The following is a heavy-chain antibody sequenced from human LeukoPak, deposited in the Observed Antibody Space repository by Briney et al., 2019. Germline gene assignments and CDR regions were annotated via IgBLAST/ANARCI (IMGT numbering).Heavy chain of an antibody. CDR1: GFTFSIYA. V-gene: IGHV3-23*01. Sequence: SGGSLRLSCAASGFTFSIYAMSWVRQAPGKGLGWVSAISGSGGTAYYADSVKGRFTISRDNAKNSLYLQMNSLRAEDTAVYYCAPGYSSGWYEFDYWGQGTLVTVSS. J-gene: IGHJ4*02. CDR3: APGYSSGWYEFDY. CDR2: ISGSGGTA. D-gene: IGHD6-19*01.